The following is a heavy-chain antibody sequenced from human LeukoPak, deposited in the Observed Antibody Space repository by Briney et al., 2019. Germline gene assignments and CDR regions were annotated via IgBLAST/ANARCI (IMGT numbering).Heavy chain of an antibody. CDR1: GLSFSSFA. CDR3: AKASWVSSTDAVR. CDR2: IRGSGET. Sequence: QPGGSLRLSCAASGLSFSSFAMSWVRPGPARGLEWVSSIRGSGETFYADSVKGRFTLSSDSSRNTVYFQLNNLRVEDTAIYYCAKASWVSSTDAVRWGQGTLVTVSS. D-gene: IGHD3-16*01. J-gene: IGHJ4*02. V-gene: IGHV3-23*01.